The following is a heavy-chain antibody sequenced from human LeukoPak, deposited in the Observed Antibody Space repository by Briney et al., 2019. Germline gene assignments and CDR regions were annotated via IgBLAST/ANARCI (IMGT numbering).Heavy chain of an antibody. CDR3: AMGEHSGRFDY. D-gene: IGHD5-12*01. V-gene: IGHV1-18*04. Sequence: GESLKISCKGSGYSFTTYWIGWVRQATGQGLEWMGWISAYNGNTNYAQKLQGRVTMTTDTSTSTAYMELRSLRSEDTAVYYCAMGEHSGRFDYWGQGTLVTVSS. CDR2: ISAYNGNT. CDR1: GYSFTTYW. J-gene: IGHJ4*02.